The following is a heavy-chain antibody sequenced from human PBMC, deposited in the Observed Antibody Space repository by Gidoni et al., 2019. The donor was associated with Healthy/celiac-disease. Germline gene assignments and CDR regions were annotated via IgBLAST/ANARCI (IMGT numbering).Heavy chain of an antibody. Sequence: EVQLVESWGGLVQPGGSLRLSCAASGFTLSSSLMSWVRQDPGKGLEWVANIKQDGSEKYYVDSVKGRFTISRDNAKNSLYLQMNSLRAEDTAVYYCARGPPPFLSPYSSGWFDYWGQGTLVTVSS. J-gene: IGHJ4*02. D-gene: IGHD6-19*01. CDR2: IKQDGSEK. CDR3: ARGPPPFLSPYSSGWFDY. CDR1: GFTLSSSL. V-gene: IGHV3-7*01.